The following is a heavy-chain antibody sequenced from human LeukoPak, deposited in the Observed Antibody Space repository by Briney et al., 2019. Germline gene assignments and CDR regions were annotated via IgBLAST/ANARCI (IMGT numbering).Heavy chain of an antibody. D-gene: IGHD3-3*01. CDR1: GYTFTSYG. CDR3: ARAGVGWYYDFWSGYYTAFDY. V-gene: IGHV1-18*01. J-gene: IGHJ4*02. Sequence: GASVKVSWKASGYTFTSYGTSWVRQAPGQGLEWMGWISAYNGNTNYAQKLQGRVTMTTDTSTSTAYMELRSLRSDGTAVYYCARAGVGWYYDFWSGYYTAFDYWGQGTLVTVSS. CDR2: ISAYNGNT.